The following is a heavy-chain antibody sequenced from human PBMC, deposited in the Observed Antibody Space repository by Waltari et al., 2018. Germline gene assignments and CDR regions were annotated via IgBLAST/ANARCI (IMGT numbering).Heavy chain of an antibody. J-gene: IGHJ4*02. CDR1: GGSISSGGYY. Sequence: QVQLQESGPGLVKPSQTLSLTCTVSGGSISSGGYYWSWIRQPPGKGLEWIGYIYYSGSTYYNPSLKSRVTISVDTSKNQFSLKLSSVTAADTAVYYCARVQRVTIFGVVTSGYFDYWGQGTLVTVSS. D-gene: IGHD3-3*01. V-gene: IGHV4-31*03. CDR2: IYYSGST. CDR3: ARVQRVTIFGVVTSGYFDY.